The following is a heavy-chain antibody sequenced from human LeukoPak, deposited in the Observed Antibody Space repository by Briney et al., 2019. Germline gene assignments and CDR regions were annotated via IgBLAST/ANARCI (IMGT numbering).Heavy chain of an antibody. D-gene: IGHD6-13*01. CDR1: GGSFSRGSYY. CDR3: ARQSYVSAAGPHFDY. CDR2: IYTSGST. V-gene: IGHV4-61*02. J-gene: IGHJ4*02. Sequence: SETLSLTCTVSGGSFSRGSYYWSWIRQPAGRGLEWIGRIYTSGSTNYNPSLKSRVTISVDTSKNQFSLKLSSVTAADTAVYYCARQSYVSAAGPHFDYWGQGTLVTVSS.